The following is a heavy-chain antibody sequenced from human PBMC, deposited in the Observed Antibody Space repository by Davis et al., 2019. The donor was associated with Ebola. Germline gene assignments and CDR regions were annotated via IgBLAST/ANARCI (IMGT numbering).Heavy chain of an antibody. Sequence: ASVKVSCKASGYTFTSYGISWVRQAPGQGLEWMGWISAYNGNTNYAQKLQGRVTMTTDTSTSTAYMELRSLRSDDTAVYYCARDERGYYDSSGYYWFYYGMDVWGQGTTVTVSS. CDR1: GYTFTSYG. CDR2: ISAYNGNT. D-gene: IGHD3-22*01. J-gene: IGHJ6*02. V-gene: IGHV1-18*01. CDR3: ARDERGYYDSSGYYWFYYGMDV.